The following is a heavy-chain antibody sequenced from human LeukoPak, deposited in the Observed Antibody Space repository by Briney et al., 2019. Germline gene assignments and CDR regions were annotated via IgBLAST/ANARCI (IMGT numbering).Heavy chain of an antibody. CDR2: VYTSGNT. CDR3: AREAIAVDLAADS. Sequence: PSQTLSLTCTVSGVSISSGNYYWSWIRQPAGKGLEGIGRVYTSGNTYSSPSLKSRVTFSIDPSKNPSSLKLRSVTAADTAVYFCAREAIAVDLAADSWGQGTLGTVSS. V-gene: IGHV4-61*02. J-gene: IGHJ4*02. D-gene: IGHD6-19*01. CDR1: GVSISSGNYY.